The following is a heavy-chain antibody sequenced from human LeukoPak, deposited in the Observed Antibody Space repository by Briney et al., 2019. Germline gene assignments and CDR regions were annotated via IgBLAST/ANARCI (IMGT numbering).Heavy chain of an antibody. V-gene: IGHV4-4*07. CDR2: IYTSGST. J-gene: IGHJ4*02. Sequence: PSETLSLTCTVSGGSISSYYWSWIRQPAGKGLEWIGRIYTSGSTNYNPSLKSRVTMSVDTSKNQFSLKLSSVTAADAAVNYCAREDSSYGSLIFPNYFDYWGQGTLVTVSS. CDR3: AREDSSYGSLIFPNYFDY. CDR1: GGSISSYY. D-gene: IGHD5-18*01.